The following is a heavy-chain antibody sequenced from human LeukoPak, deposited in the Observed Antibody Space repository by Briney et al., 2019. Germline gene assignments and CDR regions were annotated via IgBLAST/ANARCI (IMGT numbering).Heavy chain of an antibody. V-gene: IGHV3-53*01. CDR3: TTDCSSTSCYTGEMAFDI. J-gene: IGHJ3*02. Sequence: GGSLRLSCAASEFTVSSNYMHWVRQAPGKGLEWVSLIYIGGNTFYADSVKGRFTISRDNSKNTLYLQMNSLRAEDTAVYYCTTDCSSTSCYTGEMAFDIWGQGTMVTVSS. D-gene: IGHD2-2*02. CDR2: IYIGGNT. CDR1: EFTVSSNY.